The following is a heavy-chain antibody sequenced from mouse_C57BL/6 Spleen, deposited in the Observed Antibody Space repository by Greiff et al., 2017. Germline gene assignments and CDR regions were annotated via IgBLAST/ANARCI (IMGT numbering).Heavy chain of an antibody. CDR2: ISYDGSN. Sequence: EVKLMESGPGLVKPSQSLSLTCSVTGYSITSGYYWNWIRQFPGNKLEWMGYISYDGSNNYNPSLKNRISITRDTSKNQFFLKLNSVTTEDTATYFCASPSYYYGSSSSSFAYWGQGTLVTVSA. CDR1: GYSITSGYY. V-gene: IGHV3-6*01. D-gene: IGHD1-1*01. J-gene: IGHJ3*01. CDR3: ASPSYYYGSSSSSFAY.